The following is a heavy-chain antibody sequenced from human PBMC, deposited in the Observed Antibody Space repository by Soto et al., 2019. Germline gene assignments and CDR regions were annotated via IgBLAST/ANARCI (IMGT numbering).Heavy chain of an antibody. CDR3: AILSN. J-gene: IGHJ4*02. V-gene: IGHV3-53*01. CDR2: IYSDGTT. D-gene: IGHD6-6*01. Sequence: LRLSCAASGFTVSSNYMSWVRQAPGKGLEWLSIIYSDGTTYYADSVKGRFTISRDNFKNTLYLQMNNLRAEDTAVYYCAILSNWGQGTLVTVSS. CDR1: GFTVSSNY.